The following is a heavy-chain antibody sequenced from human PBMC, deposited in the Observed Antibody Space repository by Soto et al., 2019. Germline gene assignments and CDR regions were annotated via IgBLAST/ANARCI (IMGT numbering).Heavy chain of an antibody. V-gene: IGHV3-15*01. Sequence: EVQLVESGGGLVKTGGSLRLSCAASGFTFSNAWMTWVRQAPGKGLEWVDRIKCKSDGETTDYAAPVKGRFTISREDSRNTLYLQMNSLNTEDTAVYYGATVGPYRRSSLWVDPWGQGTLVTVSS. CDR3: ATVGPYRRSSLWVDP. CDR1: GFTFSNAW. CDR2: IKCKSDGETT. J-gene: IGHJ5*02. D-gene: IGHD6-6*01.